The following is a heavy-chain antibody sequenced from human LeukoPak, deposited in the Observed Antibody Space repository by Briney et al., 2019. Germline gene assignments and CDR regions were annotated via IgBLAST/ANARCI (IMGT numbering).Heavy chain of an antibody. CDR2: IDTSGNT. V-gene: IGHV4-4*07. CDR3: ARAAGGDAVYYGSGRRYYSYYMDV. J-gene: IGHJ6*03. Sequence: SETLSLTCSVSGGSISGYYWTWIRQPAGQGLEWIGRIDTSGNTNYNPSLKSRVSMSLDTSKNQFSLEVMSVTTADTAVYYCARAAGGDAVYYGSGRRYYSYYMDVWGKGTTVTISS. CDR1: GGSISGYY. D-gene: IGHD3-10*01.